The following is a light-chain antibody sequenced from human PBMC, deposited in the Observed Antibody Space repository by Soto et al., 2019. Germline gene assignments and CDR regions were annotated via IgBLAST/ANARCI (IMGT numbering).Light chain of an antibody. Sequence: QSALTQPASVSGSPGQSITISCTGTSSDVGSYNLVSWYQHHPGKAPKLMIYGVSNRPSGVSNRFSGSKSVNTASLTISGLQAEDEADYYCTSYSSITTYAFGTGTKVTVL. CDR2: GVS. CDR3: TSYSSITTYA. V-gene: IGLV2-14*02. CDR1: SSDVGSYNL. J-gene: IGLJ1*01.